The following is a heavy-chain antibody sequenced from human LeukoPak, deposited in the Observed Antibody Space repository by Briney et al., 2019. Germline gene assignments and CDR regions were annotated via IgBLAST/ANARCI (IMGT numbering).Heavy chain of an antibody. CDR2: IYTSGNT. D-gene: IGHD3/OR15-3a*01. Sequence: SETLSLTCTVSGGSISTYYWSWIRQPAGRGLEWIGRIYTSGNTNYNPSLKSRVTMSVDTSKNQFSLKLSSVTAADTAVYYCARDNDFWNGYYSYMDVWGKGTTVTVSS. CDR1: GGSISTYY. CDR3: ARDNDFWNGYYSYMDV. V-gene: IGHV4-4*07. J-gene: IGHJ6*03.